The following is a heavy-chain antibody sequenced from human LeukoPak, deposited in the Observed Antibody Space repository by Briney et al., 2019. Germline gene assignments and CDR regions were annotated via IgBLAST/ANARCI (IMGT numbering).Heavy chain of an antibody. V-gene: IGHV3-30-3*01. D-gene: IGHD4-17*01. CDR2: MSHDGTNK. CDR1: GFPFSGYA. J-gene: IGHJ4*02. Sequence: GGSLRLSCAASGFPFSGYAMHWVRQAPGKGLEWVAVMSHDGTNKYYADSVKGRFTISRDNSKNTLYLQMNSLRAEDTAVYYCARDRVSSGYGDYFDYWGQGTLVTVSS. CDR3: ARDRVSSGYGDYFDY.